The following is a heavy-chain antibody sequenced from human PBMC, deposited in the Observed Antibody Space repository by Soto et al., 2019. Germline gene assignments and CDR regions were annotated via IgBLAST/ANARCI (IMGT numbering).Heavy chain of an antibody. J-gene: IGHJ4*01. Sequence: SESLSLTCTVSGGSIRSGDIYCSWIRQPTGKGLEMIGYMYYCGSTYYNPSRKSRVTIAQVTAKNQFALDLSSVTAADTAVYYGARTHYADRSGTDYLGQGTLGTVSS. D-gene: IGHD3-22*01. CDR2: MYYCGST. CDR3: ARTHYADRSGTDY. V-gene: IGHV4-30-4*08. CDR1: GGSIRSGDIY.